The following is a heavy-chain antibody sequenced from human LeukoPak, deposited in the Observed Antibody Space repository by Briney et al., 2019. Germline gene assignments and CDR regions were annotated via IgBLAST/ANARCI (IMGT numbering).Heavy chain of an antibody. D-gene: IGHD2-21*02. CDR3: ARARHIVVVTAADAFDI. V-gene: IGHV1-69*13. Sequence: ASVKVSCKASGGTFSSYAISWVRQAPGQGLEWMGGIIPIFGTANYAQKFQGRVTITADESTSTAYMELSSLRSEDTAVYYCARARHIVVVTAADAFDIWGQGTMVTVSS. CDR1: GGTFSSYA. J-gene: IGHJ3*02. CDR2: IIPIFGTA.